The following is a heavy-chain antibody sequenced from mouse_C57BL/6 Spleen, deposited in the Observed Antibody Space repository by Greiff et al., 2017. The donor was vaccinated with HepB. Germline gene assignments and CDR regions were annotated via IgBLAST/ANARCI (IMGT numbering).Heavy chain of an antibody. D-gene: IGHD2-3*01. CDR3: ARFYDGYYVGWFAY. CDR2: ISYDGSN. V-gene: IGHV3-6*01. J-gene: IGHJ3*01. Sequence: VQLQQSGPGLVKPSQSLSLTCSVTGYSITSGYYWNWIRQFPGNKLEWMGYISYDGSNNYNPSLKNRISITRDTSKNQFFLKLNTVTTEDTATYYCARFYDGYYVGWFAYWGQGTLVTVSA. CDR1: GYSITSGYY.